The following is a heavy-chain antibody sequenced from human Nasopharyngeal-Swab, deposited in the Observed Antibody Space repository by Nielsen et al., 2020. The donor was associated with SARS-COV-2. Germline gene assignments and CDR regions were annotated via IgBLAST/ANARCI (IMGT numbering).Heavy chain of an antibody. D-gene: IGHD6-19*01. J-gene: IGHJ6*02. CDR2: ISGSGGSP. CDR3: AKDDRRSQWLVDYYYGMDV. CDR1: GFTFSSFA. Sequence: GESLKISCAASGFTFSSFAMSWVRQAPGKGLEWVSAISGSGGSPYYADSVKGRFTISRDNSKNTLYLQMNSLRAEETAVYYCAKDDRRSQWLVDYYYGMDVWGQGTTVTVSS. V-gene: IGHV3-23*01.